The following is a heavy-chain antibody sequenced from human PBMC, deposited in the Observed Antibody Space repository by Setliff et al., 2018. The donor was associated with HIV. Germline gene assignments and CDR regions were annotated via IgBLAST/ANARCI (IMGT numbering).Heavy chain of an antibody. V-gene: IGHV1-58*01. D-gene: IGHD3-10*01. CDR2: IVVGRGNT. Sequence: ASVKVSCKASGFTFTDSAVQWVRQTRGQRLEWIGWIVVGRGNTNYAQQFQGRVTITRDMSTSTAYMELSSLRSEDTAVYYCVADPSISMVRGLILGSTFDIWGQGTMVTVAS. CDR3: VADPSISMVRGLILGSTFDI. J-gene: IGHJ3*02. CDR1: GFTFTDSA.